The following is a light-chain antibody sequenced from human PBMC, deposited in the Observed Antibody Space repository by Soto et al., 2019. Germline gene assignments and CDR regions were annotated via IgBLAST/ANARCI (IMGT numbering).Light chain of an antibody. CDR3: QQYNNWPVT. CDR2: GAS. Sequence: EIVMTQTPAKLSVSPGERATLSCRASQSVSSNLAWYQQKPGQAPRPLIYGASTRATGIPARFSGSGSGTEFTLTISSLQSEDFAVYYCQQYNNWPVTFGQGKRLEIK. V-gene: IGKV3-15*01. J-gene: IGKJ5*01. CDR1: QSVSSN.